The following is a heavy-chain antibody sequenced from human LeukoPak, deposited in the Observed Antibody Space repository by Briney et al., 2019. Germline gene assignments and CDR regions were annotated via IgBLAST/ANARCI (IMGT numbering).Heavy chain of an antibody. V-gene: IGHV3-30*02. CDR1: GFTFSSYG. CDR3: ITGIGY. CDR2: IRYDGSNK. J-gene: IGHJ4*02. Sequence: GGSLRLSCAASGFTFSSYGMHWVRQAPGKGLEWVAFIRYDGSNKYYADSVKGRFTISRDNSKNTLYLQMNSLKTEDTAVYYCITGIGYWGQGTLVTVSS.